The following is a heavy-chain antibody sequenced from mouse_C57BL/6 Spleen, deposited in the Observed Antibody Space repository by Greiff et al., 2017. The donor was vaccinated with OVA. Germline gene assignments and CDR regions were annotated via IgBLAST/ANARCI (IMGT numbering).Heavy chain of an antibody. J-gene: IGHJ2*01. V-gene: IGHV1-53*01. D-gene: IGHD2-2*01. CDR2: INPSNGGT. CDR1: GYTFTSYW. CDR3: AREGLWFRRDFDY. Sequence: QVQLLQPGTDLVKPGASVKLSCKASGYTFTSYWMHWVKQRPGQGLEWIGNINPSNGGTNYNEKFKSKATLTVDKSSSTAYMQIRRLTSEDSAVYCCAREGLWFRRDFDYWGQGTTLTVSS.